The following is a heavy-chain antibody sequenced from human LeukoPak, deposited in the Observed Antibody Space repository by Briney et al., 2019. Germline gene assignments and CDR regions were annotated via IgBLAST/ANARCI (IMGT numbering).Heavy chain of an antibody. CDR1: GFTFSDYY. Sequence: NSGGSLRLSCAASGFTFSDYYMSWIRQAPGKGLERVSYISSSGSTIYYADSVKGRFTISRDNAKNSLYLQMNSLRAEDTAVYYCARGSADYYGSGSYYNPPYYYYGMDVWGQGTTVTVSS. CDR3: ARGSADYYGSGSYYNPPYYYYGMDV. D-gene: IGHD3-10*01. J-gene: IGHJ6*02. V-gene: IGHV3-11*01. CDR2: ISSSGSTI.